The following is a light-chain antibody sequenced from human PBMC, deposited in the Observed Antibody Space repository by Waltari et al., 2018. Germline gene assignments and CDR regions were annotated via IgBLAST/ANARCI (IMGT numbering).Light chain of an antibody. CDR2: KVS. CDR1: QSLVYRDGNTH. J-gene: IGKJ2*01. V-gene: IGKV2-30*01. CDR3: MQGTHWPYT. Sequence: DVVMTQSPLSLPVTLGQPASISCKSSQSLVYRDGNTHLNWFQQRPGQSPRRLIYKVSIRDSGVPDRFSGSGSGTDFTLKISRVEAEDVGVYYCMQGTHWPYTFGQGTKLDI.